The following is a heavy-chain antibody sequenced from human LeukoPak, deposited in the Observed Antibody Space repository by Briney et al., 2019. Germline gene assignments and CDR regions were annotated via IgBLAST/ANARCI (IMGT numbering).Heavy chain of an antibody. CDR3: ARERRLTMVRGAHSRTDFDY. CDR2: TYYRSKWYN. D-gene: IGHD3-10*01. V-gene: IGHV6-1*01. CDR1: GDSVSSNSAA. J-gene: IGHJ4*02. Sequence: HSQTLSLTCAISGDSVSSNSAAWNWIRQSPSRGLEWLGRTYYRSKWYNDYAVSVKSRITINPDTSKNQFSLQLNSVTPEDTAVYYCARERRLTMVRGAHSRTDFDYWGQGTLVTVSS.